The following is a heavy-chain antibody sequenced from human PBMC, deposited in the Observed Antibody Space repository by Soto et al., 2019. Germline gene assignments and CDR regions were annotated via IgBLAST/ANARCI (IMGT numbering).Heavy chain of an antibody. Sequence: ASVKVSCKASGYTFTSYFISWVRQAPGQGLEWMGWISAYNGNTNYAQKLQGRVTMTTDTSTSTAYMELRSLRSDDTGVYYCARGCVLCGNSFYSFDYWGQGTLVTVSS. J-gene: IGHJ4*02. V-gene: IGHV1-18*01. CDR1: GYTFTSYF. CDR3: ARGCVLCGNSFYSFDY. D-gene: IGHD2-21*02. CDR2: ISAYNGNT.